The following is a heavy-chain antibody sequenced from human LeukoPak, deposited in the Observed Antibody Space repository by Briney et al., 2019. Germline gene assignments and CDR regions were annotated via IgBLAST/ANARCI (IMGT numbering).Heavy chain of an antibody. D-gene: IGHD6-6*01. CDR2: ISTYNDNT. Sequence: ASVKVTCKASGYTFTSYDISWVRQAPGQGLEWMGWISTYNDNTHYAQKLQGRVTMTTDTSTSTVYMELKSLRSDDTAVYYCARIQSRIIAARPGNPAFDYWGRGTLVTVSS. V-gene: IGHV1-18*01. CDR3: ARIQSRIIAARPGNPAFDY. CDR1: GYTFTSYD. J-gene: IGHJ4*02.